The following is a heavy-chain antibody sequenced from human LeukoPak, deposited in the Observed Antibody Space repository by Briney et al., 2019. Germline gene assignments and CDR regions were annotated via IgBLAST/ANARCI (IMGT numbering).Heavy chain of an antibody. V-gene: IGHV4-39*01. D-gene: IGHD3-22*01. J-gene: IGHJ4*02. CDR1: GYSISTSSYY. CDR2: IYYSGST. CDR3: ARSYYYDYRQIDY. Sequence: SETLSLTCTVSGYSISTSSYYWGWIRQPPGKGLEWLGSIYYSGSTYYNPSLKSRVTISVDTSKDQFSLNLYSVTAADTVVFYCARSYYYDYRQIDYWGQGTLVTVSS.